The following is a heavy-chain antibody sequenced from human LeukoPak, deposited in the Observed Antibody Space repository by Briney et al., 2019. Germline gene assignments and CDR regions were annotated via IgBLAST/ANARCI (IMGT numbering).Heavy chain of an antibody. CDR2: ISYSGYT. Sequence: SETLSLTCTVSGASIRSYYRSWIRQAPGNGLEWVGFISYSGYTSYSPSLKSRVAISVDTSKSQFSPRLTSMTAADTAIYYCARGRNDNGGMFFDSWAQGTLVTVSS. CDR1: GASIRSYY. V-gene: IGHV4-59*01. CDR3: ARGRNDNGGMFFDS. D-gene: IGHD4-23*01. J-gene: IGHJ4*02.